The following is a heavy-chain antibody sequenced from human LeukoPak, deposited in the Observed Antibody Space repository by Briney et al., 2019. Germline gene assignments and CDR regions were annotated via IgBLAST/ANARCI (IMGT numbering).Heavy chain of an antibody. D-gene: IGHD3-22*01. CDR2: ISGDGGST. J-gene: IGHJ4*02. Sequence: PGGSLRLSCAASGFTFDDYAMHWVRQAPGKGLEWVSLISGDGGSTYYADSVKGRFTISRDNSKNSLYLQMNSLRTEDTALYYCAKDLRDSSGSSDYADYWGQGTLVNVSS. CDR1: GFTFDDYA. CDR3: AKDLRDSSGSSDYADY. V-gene: IGHV3-43*02.